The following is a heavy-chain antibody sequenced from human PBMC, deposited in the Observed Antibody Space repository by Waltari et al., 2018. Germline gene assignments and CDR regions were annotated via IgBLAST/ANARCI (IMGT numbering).Heavy chain of an antibody. J-gene: IGHJ4*02. CDR3: TRGSTTAARCMDS. V-gene: IGHV3-30*01. D-gene: IGHD6-6*01. CDR1: GFTFSTYT. CDR2: ILYDGSNT. Sequence: QVQLVESGGGVVQPGRSLRLSCAASGFTFSTYTMHWVRQAPGKGLEWVALILYDGSNTYYADSVKGRFTISRDNSKNTLYLQMNSLRPYDRAVYYCTRGSTTAARCMDSWGQGTLVTVSS.